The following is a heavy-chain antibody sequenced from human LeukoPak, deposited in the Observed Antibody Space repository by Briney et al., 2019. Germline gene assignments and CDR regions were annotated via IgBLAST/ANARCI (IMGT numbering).Heavy chain of an antibody. J-gene: IGHJ5*02. CDR3: ARRTYDYESGGYYYGRGWFDP. V-gene: IGHV4-59*08. CDR2: MYYSGDT. Sequence: PSETLSLTCIVSGGSINNDYWTWIRQTPGKGVEWHGHMYYSGDTNYNPSLRSRATISVDTSKNQVSLKLSAVTAADTAVYYCARRTYDYESGGYYYGRGWFDPWGQGTLVTVSS. CDR1: GGSINNDY. D-gene: IGHD3-22*01.